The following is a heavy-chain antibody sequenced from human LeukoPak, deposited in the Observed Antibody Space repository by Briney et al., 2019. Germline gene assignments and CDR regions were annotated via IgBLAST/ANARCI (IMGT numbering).Heavy chain of an antibody. J-gene: IGHJ6*02. CDR1: GYTFTGYY. CDR3: AKGATEGYYYYYGLDV. Sequence: ASVKVSCKASGYTFTGYYMHWVRQAPGQGLEWMGWINPKSGATTYAQKFQDRVTLTRDTSINTAYMDLSGLTSDDTAVFYCAKGATEGYYYYYGLDVWGQGITVTVSS. V-gene: IGHV1-2*02. CDR2: INPKSGAT.